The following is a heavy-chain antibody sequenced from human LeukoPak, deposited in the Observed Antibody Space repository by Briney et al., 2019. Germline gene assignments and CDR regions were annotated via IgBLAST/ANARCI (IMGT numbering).Heavy chain of an antibody. CDR1: GYSITTGYY. CDR3: ARVGQDGYYDFWSGYYYYYYMDV. J-gene: IGHJ6*03. CDR2: SYHTGST. Sequence: PSETLSLTCTVSGYSITTGYYWGWIRQPPGKGLEWIGSSYHTGSTFYNPSLKSRVTISVDTSKNQFSLKLSSVTAADTAVYYCARVGQDGYYDFWSGYYYYYYMDVWGKGTTVTVSS. V-gene: IGHV4-38-2*02. D-gene: IGHD3-3*01.